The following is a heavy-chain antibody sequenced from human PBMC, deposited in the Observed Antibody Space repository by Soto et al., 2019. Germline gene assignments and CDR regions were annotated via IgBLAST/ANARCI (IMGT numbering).Heavy chain of an antibody. CDR1: GGSFSGYY. J-gene: IGHJ6*02. V-gene: IGHV4-34*01. CDR2: INHSGST. CDR3: ARGPGYSSGWTFGDYYYGMDV. D-gene: IGHD6-19*01. Sequence: SETLSLTCAAYGGSFSGYYWSWIRQPPGKGLAWIGEINHSGSTNYNPSLKSRVTISVDTSKNQFSLKLSSVTAADTAVYYCARGPGYSSGWTFGDYYYGMDVWGQGTTVTVSS.